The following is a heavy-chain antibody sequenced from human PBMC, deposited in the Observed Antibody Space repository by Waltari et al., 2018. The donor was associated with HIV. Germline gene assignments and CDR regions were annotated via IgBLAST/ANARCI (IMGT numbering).Heavy chain of an antibody. Sequence: EVQLMESGGRLVKPGGSLRLSCAASGFSFVSPSMRWVRQAPGKGLEWVASISSGSSFITYAGSVKGRFTISRGNAENSLYLQMNSLRAEDTAVYYCARDMATFTGAYYFDTWGQGTLVTVSS. CDR3: ARDMATFTGAYYFDT. J-gene: IGHJ4*02. CDR1: GFSFVSPS. CDR2: ISSGSSFI. D-gene: IGHD5-12*01. V-gene: IGHV3-21*01.